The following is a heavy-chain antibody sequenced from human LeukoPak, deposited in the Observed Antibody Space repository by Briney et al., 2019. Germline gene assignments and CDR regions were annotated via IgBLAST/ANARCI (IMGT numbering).Heavy chain of an antibody. CDR1: GFSFNGYG. V-gene: IGHV3-73*01. D-gene: IGHD1-26*01. J-gene: IGHJ2*01. CDR3: TRPASVDIGGRPDFCYFDL. Sequence: GGSLKLSCEGSGFSFNGYGLHWVRQASGKGLEWIGRIRSKANYYATAYVESVKGRFIVSRDDSKRSAYLQMNDLKTEDTAVYYCTRPASVDIGGRPDFCYFDLWGRGTLVTVSS. CDR2: IRSKANYYAT.